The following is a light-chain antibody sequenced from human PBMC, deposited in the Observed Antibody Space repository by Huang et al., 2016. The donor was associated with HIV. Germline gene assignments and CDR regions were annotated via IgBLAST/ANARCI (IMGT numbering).Light chain of an antibody. CDR3: VQGTHWLYT. CDR1: PSLVHSDGTTY. J-gene: IGKJ2*01. CDR2: RVS. V-gene: IGKV2-30*02. Sequence: DVVMPQSPLSLPVTLGQPASISCRSSPSLVHSDGTTYWNWFQQRPGHSPRHLMYRVSTRDAGVPDRCSGSVSCTYFTLKISRVEAADVAVYYCVQGTHWLYTCGPGTKLEIK.